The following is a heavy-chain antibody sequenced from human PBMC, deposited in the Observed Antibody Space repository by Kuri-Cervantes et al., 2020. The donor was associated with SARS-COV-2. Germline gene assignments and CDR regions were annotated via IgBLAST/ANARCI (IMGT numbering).Heavy chain of an antibody. D-gene: IGHD6-6*01. CDR2: INSDGSST. V-gene: IGHV3-74*01. J-gene: IGHJ1*01. Sequence: GGSLRLSCAASGFTFSNYWMHWVRQGPGKGLVWVSRINSDGSSTSYADSVKGRFTISRDNAKNTLYLQMNSLRAEDTAVYYCARPSWRAAPSHFQHWGQGTLVTVSS. CDR1: GFTFSNYW. CDR3: ARPSWRAAPSHFQH.